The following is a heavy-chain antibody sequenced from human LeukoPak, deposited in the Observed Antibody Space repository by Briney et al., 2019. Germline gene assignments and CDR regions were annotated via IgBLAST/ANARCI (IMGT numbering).Heavy chain of an antibody. CDR1: GGSISSSSYY. V-gene: IGHV4-39*07. CDR2: IYYSGST. J-gene: IGHJ4*02. Sequence: SETLSLTCTVSGGSISSSSYYWGWVRQPPGKGLEWIGSIYYSGSTYYNPSLKSRVTISVDTSKIQFSLKLSSVTAADTAVYYCARVGPGYSYGDYWGQGTLVTVSS. D-gene: IGHD5-18*01. CDR3: ARVGPGYSYGDY.